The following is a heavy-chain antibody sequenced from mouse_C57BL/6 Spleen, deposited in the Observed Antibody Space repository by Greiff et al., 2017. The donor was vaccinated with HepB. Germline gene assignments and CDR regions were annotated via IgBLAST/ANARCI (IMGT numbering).Heavy chain of an antibody. Sequence: QVQLQQSGAELVKPGASVKLSCKASGYTFTSYWMHWVKQRPGQGLEWIGMIHPNSGSTNYNEKFKSKATLTVDKSSSTAYMQRSSLTSEDSAVYYCARDGNYVGYFDVWGTGTTVTVSS. J-gene: IGHJ1*03. CDR3: ARDGNYVGYFDV. CDR1: GYTFTSYW. V-gene: IGHV1-64*01. D-gene: IGHD2-1*01. CDR2: IHPNSGST.